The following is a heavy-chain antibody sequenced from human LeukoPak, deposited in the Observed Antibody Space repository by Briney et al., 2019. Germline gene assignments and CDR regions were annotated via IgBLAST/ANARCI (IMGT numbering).Heavy chain of an antibody. D-gene: IGHD3-9*01. CDR3: ARQAGLDILAGYWFDL. V-gene: IGHV4-39*01. CDR1: GDFIRTNSYY. Sequence: SETLSLTCQVSGDFIRTNSYYWAWIRQHPGAGLEWIGSVFYSGSTYYTPSLKSRVYISADPSKNSFSLKLTSVTAADTAVYYCARQAGLDILAGYWFDLWGQGTLVTVSS. CDR2: VFYSGST. J-gene: IGHJ5*02.